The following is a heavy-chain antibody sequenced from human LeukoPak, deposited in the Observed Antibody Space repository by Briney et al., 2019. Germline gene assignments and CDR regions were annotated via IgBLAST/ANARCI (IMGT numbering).Heavy chain of an antibody. CDR2: INPDRGGT. CDR3: ARGYTYYYDSSGYYSWFDP. CDR1: GYTFTGYY. Sequence: GASVKVSCKASGYTFTGYYIHWVRQAPGQGLEWMGWINPDRGGTKYAQTFQGRVTMTRDTSISTAYMELSSLRSEDTAVYYCARGYTYYYDSSGYYSWFDPWGQGTLVTVSS. D-gene: IGHD3-22*01. V-gene: IGHV1-2*02. J-gene: IGHJ5*02.